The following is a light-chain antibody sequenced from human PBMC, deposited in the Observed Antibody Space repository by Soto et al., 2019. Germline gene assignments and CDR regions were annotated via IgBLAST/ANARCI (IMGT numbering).Light chain of an antibody. V-gene: IGLV2-14*01. J-gene: IGLJ1*01. CDR3: SSYTTSSTYV. CDR1: STAVGRYNY. Sequence: QSVLTQPASVSGSPGQPITISCTGTSTAVGRYNYVSWYQQHPGKAPKLMIYDVANRPSGVSNRFSGSKSGITASLTISGLQAEDEADYYCSSYTTSSTYVFGTGTKVTVL. CDR2: DVA.